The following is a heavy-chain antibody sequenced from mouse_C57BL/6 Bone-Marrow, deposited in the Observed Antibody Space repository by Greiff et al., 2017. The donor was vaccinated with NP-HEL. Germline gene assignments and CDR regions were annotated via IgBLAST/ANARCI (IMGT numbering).Heavy chain of an antibody. CDR3: VRHYYGSSYGYFDV. V-gene: IGHV10-1*01. Sequence: EVQGVESGGGLVQPKGSLKLSCAASGFSFNTYAMNWVRQAPGKGLEWVARIRSKSNNYATSYADLVKDRLHISRDDSESMLYLQMNNLKTEDTAMYYCVRHYYGSSYGYFDVWGTGTTVTVSS. J-gene: IGHJ1*03. D-gene: IGHD1-1*01. CDR2: IRSKSNNYAT. CDR1: GFSFNTYA.